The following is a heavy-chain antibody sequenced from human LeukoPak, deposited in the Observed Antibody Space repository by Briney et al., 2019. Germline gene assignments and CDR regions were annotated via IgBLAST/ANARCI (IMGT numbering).Heavy chain of an antibody. CDR1: GFTFSSYA. J-gene: IGHJ4*02. CDR2: ISGIGGST. CDR3: ARDRGHYFDY. Sequence: GGSLRLSCAASGFTFSSYAMSWVRQAPVKGLEWVSGISGIGGSTNYADSVKGRFTISRDNSKNTLYLQMNSLRAEDTAVYYCARDRGHYFDYWGQGTLVPVSS. V-gene: IGHV3-23*01. D-gene: IGHD3-10*01.